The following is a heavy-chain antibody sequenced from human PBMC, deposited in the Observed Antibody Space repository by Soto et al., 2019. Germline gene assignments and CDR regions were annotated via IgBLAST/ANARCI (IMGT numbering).Heavy chain of an antibody. J-gene: IGHJ4*02. Sequence: ASVKVSCKASGYMFTYYYIHWVRQGPGQGLEWMGIINPNGGTTTYAQNFQGRVTMTRDTSTSTVYLELTSLTSEDTAIYYCVRRRYSAGSLYYLDYWGEGTLVTVSS. D-gene: IGHD2-15*01. CDR1: GYMFTYYY. V-gene: IGHV1-46*01. CDR2: INPNGGTT. CDR3: VRRRYSAGSLYYLDY.